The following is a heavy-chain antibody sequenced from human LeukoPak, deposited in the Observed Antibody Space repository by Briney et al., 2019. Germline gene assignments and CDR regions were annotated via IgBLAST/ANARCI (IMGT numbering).Heavy chain of an antibody. CDR1: GFTFSSYA. Sequence: PGGSLRLSCAASGFTFSSYAMSWVRQAPGKGLEWVSAISGSGGSTYYADSVKGRFTISRDNSKNTLYLQMNSLRAEDTAVYYCAKNGRGILIAAPFDYWGQGTLVTVSS. CDR2: ISGSGGST. J-gene: IGHJ4*02. CDR3: AKNGRGILIAAPFDY. V-gene: IGHV3-23*01. D-gene: IGHD6-13*01.